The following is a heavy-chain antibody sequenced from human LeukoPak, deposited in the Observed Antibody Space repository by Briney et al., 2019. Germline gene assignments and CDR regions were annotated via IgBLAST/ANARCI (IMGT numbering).Heavy chain of an antibody. V-gene: IGHV4-38-2*02. D-gene: IGHD6-13*01. Sequence: SETLSLTCSVSGYSISSAYYWGWIRQPPGRGLEWIGSIYYTGTTFDNPSLKSRVTLSVDTSKNQFSLRLTSVTAADTAFYYCAREEYSSDWYGHDSWGQGTLVTVSS. J-gene: IGHJ4*02. CDR2: IYYTGTT. CDR3: AREEYSSDWYGHDS. CDR1: GYSISSAYY.